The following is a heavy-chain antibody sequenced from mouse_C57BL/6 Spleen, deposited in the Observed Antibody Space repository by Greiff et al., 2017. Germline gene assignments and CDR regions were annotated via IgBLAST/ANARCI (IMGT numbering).Heavy chain of an antibody. CDR2: IDPSDSET. D-gene: IGHD1-1*01. J-gene: IGHJ1*03. CDR3: ARGVYYGSSNWYFDV. V-gene: IGHV1-52*01. CDR1: GYTFTSYW. Sequence: QVQLQQPGAELVRPGSSVKLSCKASGYTFTSYWMHWVKQRPIQGLEWIGNIDPSDSETHYNQKFKDKATLTVDKSSSTTYMQLSSLTSEDSAVYYCARGVYYGSSNWYFDVWGTGTTVTVSS.